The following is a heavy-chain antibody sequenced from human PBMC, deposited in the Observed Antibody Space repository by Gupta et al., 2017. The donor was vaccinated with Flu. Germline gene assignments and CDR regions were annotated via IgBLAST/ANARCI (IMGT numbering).Heavy chain of an antibody. V-gene: IGHV4-59*01. J-gene: IGHJ4*02. D-gene: IGHD3-16*01. Sequence: SWIRQSPGKGLEWIGYIYYSGSTNYTPSLKSRVTMSLDTSKNQFSLKMSSVTAADTAVYYCARGPGGSTFDYWGQGGLVTVSP. CDR2: IYYSGST. CDR3: ARGPGGSTFDY.